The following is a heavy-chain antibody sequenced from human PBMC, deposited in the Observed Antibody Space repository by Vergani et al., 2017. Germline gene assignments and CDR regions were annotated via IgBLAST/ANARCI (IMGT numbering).Heavy chain of an antibody. V-gene: IGHV4-30-2*01. D-gene: IGHD2-2*01. CDR2: IYHSGST. Sequence: QLQLQESGSGLVKPSQTLSLTCAVSGGSISSGGYSWSWIRQPPGKGLEWIGYIYHSGSTYYNPSLKSRVTISVDRSKNQFSLKLSSVTAADTAVYYCARGGGYCSSTSCYFDYWGQGTLVTVSS. J-gene: IGHJ4*02. CDR1: GGSISSGGYS. CDR3: ARGGGYCSSTSCYFDY.